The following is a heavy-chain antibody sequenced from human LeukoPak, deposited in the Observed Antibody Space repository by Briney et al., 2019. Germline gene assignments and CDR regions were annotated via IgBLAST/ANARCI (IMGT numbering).Heavy chain of an antibody. J-gene: IGHJ5*02. CDR3: TREGDDNWFDP. Sequence: PGGSLRLSCAASGFTFNNYAMSWVRQAPGKGLEWVSVISGSRGTTYYADSVKGRFTISRDNSKNTLYLQMSSLRAEDTAVYYCTREGDDNWFDPWGQGTLVTVSS. CDR1: GFTFNNYA. D-gene: IGHD3-10*01. CDR2: ISGSRGTT. V-gene: IGHV3-23*01.